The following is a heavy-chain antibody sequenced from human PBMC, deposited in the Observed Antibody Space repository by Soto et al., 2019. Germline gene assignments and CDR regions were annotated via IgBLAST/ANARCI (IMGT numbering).Heavy chain of an antibody. D-gene: IGHD3-10*01. CDR1: GGSFSGYY. J-gene: IGHJ6*03. CDR2: INDSAST. CDR3: ARGLLGWFGELSRRGGYSCYMDV. V-gene: IGHV4-34*01. Sequence: QVQLQQWGAGLLKPSETLSLTCAVYGGSFSGYYWSWIRQTPGKGLEWIGEINDSASTQHNPSLRSRVTILVDTPKNHFSLKLISVTAADTAVYYCARGLLGWFGELSRRGGYSCYMDVWGKWTTVTVSS.